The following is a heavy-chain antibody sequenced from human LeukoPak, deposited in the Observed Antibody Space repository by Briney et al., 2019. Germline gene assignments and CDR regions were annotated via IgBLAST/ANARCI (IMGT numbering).Heavy chain of an antibody. D-gene: IGHD3-22*01. CDR1: GGSISSHY. CDR2: IYYSGST. Sequence: SETLSLTCTVSGGSISSHYWSWIRQPPGKGLEWIGYIYYSGSTNYNPSLKSRVTISVDTSKNQFSLKLSSVTAADTAVYYCARTNYDSSGPPDYFFDYWGQGTLVTVSS. CDR3: ARTNYDSSGPPDYFFDY. V-gene: IGHV4-59*11. J-gene: IGHJ4*02.